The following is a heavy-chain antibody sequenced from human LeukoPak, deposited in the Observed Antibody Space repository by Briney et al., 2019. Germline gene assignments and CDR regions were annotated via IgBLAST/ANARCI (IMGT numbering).Heavy chain of an antibody. J-gene: IGHJ1*01. CDR2: ISSSSYI. CDR1: VFTCSSYS. D-gene: IGHD7-27*01. CDR3: ATPWG. V-gene: IGHV3-21*01. Sequence: GGSLRLSCAASVFTCSSYSRNWPRHAPGKGLEGCSSISSSSYIYYADSVKGRFTISRDNAENSLYLQMNSLRAEDTAVYYCATPWGWGQGTLVTVSS.